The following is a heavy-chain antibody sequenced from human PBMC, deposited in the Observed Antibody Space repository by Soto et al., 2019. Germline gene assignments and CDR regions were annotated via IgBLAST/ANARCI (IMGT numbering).Heavy chain of an antibody. CDR1: GGSISSYY. Sequence: SEALSLTCTVSGGSISSYYWIWFRQSPGKRMEWIGYVHHSWGSSYNPSLRSRVAISLDTSKSQFSLKVTSVTATDTAVYYCARQGFGPLHGLVDVWGQGTTVTVSS. D-gene: IGHD3-10*01. CDR3: ARQGFGPLHGLVDV. V-gene: IGHV4-59*08. J-gene: IGHJ6*02. CDR2: VHHSWGS.